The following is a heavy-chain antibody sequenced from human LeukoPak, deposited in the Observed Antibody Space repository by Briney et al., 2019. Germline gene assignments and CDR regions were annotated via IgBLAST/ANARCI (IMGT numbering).Heavy chain of an antibody. Sequence: SETLSLTCTVSGGSISSSSYYWGWIRQPPGKGLEWIGSIYYSGSTYYNPSLKSRVTTSVDTSKNQFSLKLSSVTAADTAVYYCARRQDTAMGSFDYWGQGTLVTVSS. CDR2: IYYSGST. CDR1: GGSISSSSYY. V-gene: IGHV4-39*01. J-gene: IGHJ4*02. CDR3: ARRQDTAMGSFDY. D-gene: IGHD5-18*01.